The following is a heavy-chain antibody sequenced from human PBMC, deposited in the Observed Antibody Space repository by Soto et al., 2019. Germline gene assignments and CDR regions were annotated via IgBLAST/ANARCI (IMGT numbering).Heavy chain of an antibody. CDR1: GFTFSSYA. J-gene: IGHJ4*02. CDR3: ASAYGDYGRAFDY. Sequence: GGSLRLSCAAYGFTFSSYAMSWVRQAPGKGLEWVSAISGSGGSTYYADAVKGRFTISRENSKNTLYLQMNSLRAEDTAVYYCASAYGDYGRAFDYWGQGTLVTVSS. D-gene: IGHD4-17*01. V-gene: IGHV3-23*01. CDR2: ISGSGGST.